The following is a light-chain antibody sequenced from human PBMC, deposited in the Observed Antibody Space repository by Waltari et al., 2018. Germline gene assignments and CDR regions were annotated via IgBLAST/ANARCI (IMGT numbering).Light chain of an antibody. CDR2: AVS. CDR3: SSYAGSSKGV. CDR1: RSDVGNYKR. J-gene: IGLJ2*01. V-gene: IGLV2-23*02. Sequence: QSALTQPASVSGSPGQSITISCTGTRSDVGNYKRVSWYQQPPGKAPKPMIYAVSKRTSGVSDRFSGSKSGDMASLTISGLQPEDEVEYFCSSYAGSSKGVFGGGTKVTVL.